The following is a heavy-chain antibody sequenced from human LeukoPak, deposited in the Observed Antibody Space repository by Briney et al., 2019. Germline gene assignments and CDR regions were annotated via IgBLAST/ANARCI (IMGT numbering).Heavy chain of an antibody. D-gene: IGHD3-16*01. CDR1: GYTFTSYG. Sequence: VASVKVSCKASGYTFTSYGISWVRQAPGQGLEWMGWISGYNGNTNYVQKLQGRVTMTTDTSTSTAYMELRSLRSDDTAVYYCARAGEMRYYYMDVWGKGTTVTVSS. CDR2: ISGYNGNT. V-gene: IGHV1-18*01. CDR3: ARAGEMRYYYMDV. J-gene: IGHJ6*03.